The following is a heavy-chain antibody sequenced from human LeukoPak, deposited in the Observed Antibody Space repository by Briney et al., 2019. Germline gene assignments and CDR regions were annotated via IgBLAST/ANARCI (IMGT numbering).Heavy chain of an antibody. CDR2: INHSGST. CDR3: ARGKCSSTSCYLGDLGFDY. V-gene: IGHV4-34*01. D-gene: IGHD2-2*01. J-gene: IGHJ4*02. Sequence: SETPSLTCAVYGGSFSGYYWSWIRQPPGKGLEWIGEINHSGSTNYNPSLKSRVTISVDTSKNQFSLKLSSVTAADTAVYYCARGKCSSTSCYLGDLGFDYWGQGTLVTVSS. CDR1: GGSFSGYY.